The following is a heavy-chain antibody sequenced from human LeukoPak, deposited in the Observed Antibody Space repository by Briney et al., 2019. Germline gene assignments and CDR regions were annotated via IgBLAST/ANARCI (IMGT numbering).Heavy chain of an antibody. CDR2: IYTSGST. V-gene: IGHV4-4*07. D-gene: IGHD4-17*01. Sequence: SETLSLTCAVYGGSFSGYYWSWIRQPAGKGLEWIGRIYTSGSTNYNPSLKSRVTMSVDTSKNQFSLKLSSVTAADTAVYYCARDQGSYGDYTVLYYYYGMDVWGQGTTVTVSS. CDR1: GGSFSGYY. CDR3: ARDQGSYGDYTVLYYYYGMDV. J-gene: IGHJ6*02.